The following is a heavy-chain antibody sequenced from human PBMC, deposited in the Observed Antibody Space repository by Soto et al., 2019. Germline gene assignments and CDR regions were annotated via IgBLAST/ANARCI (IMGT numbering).Heavy chain of an antibody. Sequence: GSLRLSCAASGFTFSSYAMSWVRQAPGKGLEWVSAISGSGGSTYYADSVKGRFTISRDNSKNTLYLQMNSLRAEDTAVYYCAKDSPSYYDFWSGYSLPSYYYYYYGMDVWGQGTTVTVSS. J-gene: IGHJ6*02. D-gene: IGHD3-3*01. CDR1: GFTFSSYA. CDR3: AKDSPSYYDFWSGYSLPSYYYYYYGMDV. CDR2: ISGSGGST. V-gene: IGHV3-23*01.